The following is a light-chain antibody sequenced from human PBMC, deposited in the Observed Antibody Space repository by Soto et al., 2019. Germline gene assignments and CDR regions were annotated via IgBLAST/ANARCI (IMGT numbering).Light chain of an antibody. Sequence: QSVLTQPPSASGTPGQRVTISCSGSSSNIGSNTVNWHQQLPGTAPKLLIYSNNQRPSGVPDRFSGSKSGTAASLAISGLQSEDEADYYCAAWDDSVNGFEVFGGGTKLTVL. J-gene: IGLJ2*01. CDR1: SSNIGSNT. V-gene: IGLV1-44*01. CDR2: SNN. CDR3: AAWDDSVNGFEV.